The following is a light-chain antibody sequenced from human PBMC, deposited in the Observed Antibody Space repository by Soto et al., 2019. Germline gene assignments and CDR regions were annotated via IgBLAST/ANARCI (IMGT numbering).Light chain of an antibody. V-gene: IGKV1-27*01. CDR1: QTIRNY. Sequence: DIQMTQSPSSLSASVGDRVTLTCRASQTIRNYLAWYQQKAGEVPKLLIYAASTLQSGVPSRFSGSGSGTDFSLTISNLQPEDFAVYYCQQYGSSPLTFGGGTKVDIK. J-gene: IGKJ4*01. CDR2: AAS. CDR3: QQYGSSPLT.